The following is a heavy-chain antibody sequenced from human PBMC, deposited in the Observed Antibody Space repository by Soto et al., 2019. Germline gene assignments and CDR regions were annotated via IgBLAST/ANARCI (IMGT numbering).Heavy chain of an antibody. CDR1: GGSVSSGSYY. D-gene: IGHD3-10*01. Sequence: QVQLQESGPGLVKPSETLSLTCNVSGGSVSSGSYYWSWIRQPPGKGLEWIGYIYYSGSTNYHPAPKRRLTISLHTPSNQASLKLSSVTAADTAVYYGASASLRGRRFDSWGQGTLVPVSS. J-gene: IGHJ4*02. CDR3: ASASLRGRRFDS. V-gene: IGHV4-61*01. CDR2: IYYSGST.